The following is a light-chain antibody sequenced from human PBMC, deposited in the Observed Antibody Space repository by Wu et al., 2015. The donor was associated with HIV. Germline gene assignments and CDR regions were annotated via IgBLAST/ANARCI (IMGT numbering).Light chain of an antibody. V-gene: IGKV3-15*01. CDR3: QQYNNWPLT. Sequence: EIVLTQSPATLSLSPGERATLSCRASQSVSSYLAWYQQKPGQAPRLLIYGASTRATGIPVRFSGSGSTTEFSLTITNMQSEDIAVYYCQQYNNWPLTFGGGTKVEIK. CDR1: QSVSSY. J-gene: IGKJ4*01. CDR2: GAS.